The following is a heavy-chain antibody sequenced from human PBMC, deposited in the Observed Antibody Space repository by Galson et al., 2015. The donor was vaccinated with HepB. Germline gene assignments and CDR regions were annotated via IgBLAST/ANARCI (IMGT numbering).Heavy chain of an antibody. D-gene: IGHD4-17*01. V-gene: IGHV3-11*06. Sequence: SLRLSCAASGFTFSDYYMSWIRQAPGKGLEWISYISQSGTYTNYADSVKGRFTISRDNAQNSLYLQINSLRAEDTAVYYCARVADADYGDHSYFDSWGQGTLVTVSS. CDR2: ISQSGTYT. J-gene: IGHJ4*02. CDR1: GFTFSDYY. CDR3: ARVADADYGDHSYFDS.